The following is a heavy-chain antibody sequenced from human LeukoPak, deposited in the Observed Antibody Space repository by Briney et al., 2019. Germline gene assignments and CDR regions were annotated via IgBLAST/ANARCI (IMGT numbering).Heavy chain of an antibody. CDR2: ISGSGGST. J-gene: IGHJ6*02. D-gene: IGHD3-16*02. Sequence: GGSLRLSCAASGFTFSSYAMSWDRQAPGKGLEWVSAISGSGGSTYYADSVKGRFTISRDNSKNTLYLQMNSLRAEDTAVYYCAITFGGVIVDGMDVWGQGTTVTVSS. CDR1: GFTFSSYA. CDR3: AITFGGVIVDGMDV. V-gene: IGHV3-23*01.